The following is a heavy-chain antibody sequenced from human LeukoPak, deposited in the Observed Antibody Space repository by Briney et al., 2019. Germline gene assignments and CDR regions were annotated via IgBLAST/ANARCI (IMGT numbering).Heavy chain of an antibody. D-gene: IGHD5-18*01. V-gene: IGHV3-53*01. CDR1: GFTVSSNY. J-gene: IGHJ3*02. CDR3: ARKDVDTGAFDI. Sequence: GGSLRLSCAASGFTVSSNYMSWVRQAPGKGLEWVSIIYSGGSTFYADSVKGRFTISRDNSKNTLYLQMNSLRAEDTAVYYCARKDVDTGAFDIWGQGTMVTVSS. CDR2: IYSGGST.